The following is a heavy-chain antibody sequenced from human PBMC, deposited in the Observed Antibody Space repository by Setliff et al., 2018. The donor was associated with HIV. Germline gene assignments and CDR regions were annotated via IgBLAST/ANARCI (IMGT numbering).Heavy chain of an antibody. CDR1: GGSVSGYY. V-gene: IGHV4-34*01. Sequence: SETLSLTCAVYGGSVSGYYWSWIRQPPGKGLEWIEEIDHSGSTNYNPSLKSRVTISVDTSKNQFSLKLSSVTAADTAVYYCARDRSNWNYGKNYMDVWGKGTTVTVSS. D-gene: IGHD1-7*01. CDR2: IDHSGST. J-gene: IGHJ6*03. CDR3: ARDRSNWNYGKNYMDV.